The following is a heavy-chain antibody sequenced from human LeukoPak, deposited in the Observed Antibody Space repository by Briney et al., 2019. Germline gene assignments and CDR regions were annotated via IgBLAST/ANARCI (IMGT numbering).Heavy chain of an antibody. D-gene: IGHD5-18*01. J-gene: IGHJ4*02. CDR3: ARRRNSYGYIYFDY. V-gene: IGHV4-34*01. CDR2: INHSGST. CDR1: GGSFSGYY. Sequence: PSQTPSLTCAVYGGSFSGYYWSWIRQPPGRGLEWIGEINHSGSTNYNPSLKSRVTISVDTSKNQFSLKLSSVTAADTAVYYCARRRNSYGYIYFDYWGQGTLVTVSS.